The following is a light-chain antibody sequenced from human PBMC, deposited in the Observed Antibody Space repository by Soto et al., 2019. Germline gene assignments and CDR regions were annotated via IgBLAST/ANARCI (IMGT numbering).Light chain of an antibody. CDR1: QSLSSY. CDR3: QQRRNWL. V-gene: IGKV3-11*01. Sequence: IVLTQSTATLSLSPGERATLSCRASQSLSSYLAWYQQKPGQAPRLLIYDASNRASGIPARFSGSGSGTDFTLTISSLEPEDSAVYYCQQRRNWLFGQGTKVEIK. CDR2: DAS. J-gene: IGKJ2*01.